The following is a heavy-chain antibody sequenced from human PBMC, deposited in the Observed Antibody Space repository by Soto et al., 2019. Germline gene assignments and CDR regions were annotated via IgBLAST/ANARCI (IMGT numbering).Heavy chain of an antibody. D-gene: IGHD4-17*01. V-gene: IGHV3-23*04. CDR1: GITISNYP. CDR2: ISGSGDTT. J-gene: IGHJ4*02. Sequence: EVRLVESGGGLVQPGGSLRLSCAASGITISNYPMSWVRQAPGKGLDWFSGISGSGDTTYYADSAKGRFTISKDISKNSLFLQLDSLRVEDSALYFCVKDDGGYPSTAPHWGQGTLVTVSP. CDR3: VKDDGGYPSTAPH.